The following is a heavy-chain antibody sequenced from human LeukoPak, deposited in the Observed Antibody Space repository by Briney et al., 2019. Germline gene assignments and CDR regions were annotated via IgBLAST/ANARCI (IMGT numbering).Heavy chain of an antibody. CDR2: IYWNDDK. CDR3: ASDGVATALDDAFDI. D-gene: IGHD5-12*01. Sequence: SGPTLVNPTQTLTLTCTFSGFSLSTSGVGVGWIRQPPGKALEWLALIYWNDDKRYSPSLKSRLTITKDTSKNQVVLTMTNMDPVDTATYYCASDGVATALDDAFDIWGQGTMVTVSS. J-gene: IGHJ3*02. V-gene: IGHV2-5*01. CDR1: GFSLSTSGVG.